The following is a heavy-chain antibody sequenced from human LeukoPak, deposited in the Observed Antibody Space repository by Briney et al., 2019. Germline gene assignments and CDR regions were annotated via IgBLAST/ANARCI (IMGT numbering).Heavy chain of an antibody. Sequence: PSETLSLTCTVSGGSISSYYWSWIRQPAGKGLEWIGRIYTSGSTNYNPSLKSRVTMSVDTSKNQFSLKLSSVTAADTAVYYCARGGGFSRVLTWFDPWGQGSLVTVSS. J-gene: IGHJ5*02. D-gene: IGHD4/OR15-4a*01. CDR1: GGSISSYY. CDR3: ARGGGFSRVLTWFDP. V-gene: IGHV4-4*07. CDR2: IYTSGST.